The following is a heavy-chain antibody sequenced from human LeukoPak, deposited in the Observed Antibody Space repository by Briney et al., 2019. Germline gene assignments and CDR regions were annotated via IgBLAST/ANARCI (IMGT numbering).Heavy chain of an antibody. J-gene: IGHJ4*02. CDR3: ATGLPGRY. D-gene: IGHD3/OR15-3a*01. CDR1: GGSISSGSYY. CDR2: IYTSGST. Sequence: SETLSLTCTVSGGSISSGSYYWSWIRQPAGKGLEWIGRIYTSGSTNYNPSLKSRVTISVDTSKNQFSLKLSSVTAADTAVYYCATGLPGRYWGQGTLVTVSS. V-gene: IGHV4-61*02.